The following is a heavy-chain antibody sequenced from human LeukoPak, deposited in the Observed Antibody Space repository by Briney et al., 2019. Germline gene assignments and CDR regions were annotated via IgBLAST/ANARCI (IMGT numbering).Heavy chain of an antibody. V-gene: IGHV3-74*01. CDR3: IRALIGATDY. CDR2: MNSDGSIT. CDR1: GFTFSSSR. Sequence: GGSLRLSCAASGFTFSSSRMHWVRQAPGKGLVWVSRMNSDGSITNYADSVKGRFTISRDNAKNTLYLQMNSLRVEDTAVYYCIRALIGATDYWGQGTLVTVSS. D-gene: IGHD1-26*01. J-gene: IGHJ4*02.